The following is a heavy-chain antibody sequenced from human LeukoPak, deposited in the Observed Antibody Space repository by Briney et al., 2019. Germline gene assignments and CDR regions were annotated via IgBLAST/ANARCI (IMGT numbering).Heavy chain of an antibody. D-gene: IGHD4-11*01. CDR2: ISGGSIYI. V-gene: IGHV3-21*06. CDR1: GFTFSSST. CDR3: ASPTGFLNV. Sequence: GGSLRLSCAASGFTFSSSTMNRVRQAPGKGLEWVSSISGGSIYIYYADSVKGRFTISRDNGKNSLYLQMNSLRVEDTAVYYCASPTGFLNVWGKGTTVTVSS. J-gene: IGHJ6*04.